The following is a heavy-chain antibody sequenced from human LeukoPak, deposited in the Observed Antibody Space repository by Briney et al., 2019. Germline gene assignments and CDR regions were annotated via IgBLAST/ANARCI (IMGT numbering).Heavy chain of an antibody. D-gene: IGHD3-16*01. CDR3: ARDPYVAGDH. Sequence: EASVKVSCKASAYTFTDYHMHWVRQAPGQGLEWMGRIKPHNGDTDCAQRFQGRVTLTRDTSIRTAYMELSSLRSDDTAVYYCARDPYVAGDHWGQGTLVTVSS. V-gene: IGHV1-2*06. CDR2: IKPHNGDT. CDR1: AYTFTDYH. J-gene: IGHJ4*02.